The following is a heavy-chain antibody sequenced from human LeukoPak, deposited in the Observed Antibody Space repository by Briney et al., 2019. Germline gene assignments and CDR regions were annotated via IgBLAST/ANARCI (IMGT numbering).Heavy chain of an antibody. CDR2: IYTSGST. J-gene: IGHJ5*02. CDR1: GGSFSGYS. Sequence: SETLSLTCTVSGGSFSGYSWSWIRQSAGKGLEWIGRIYTSGSTDYNPSFKSRVTMSIDTSKKQFSLNLTSVTAADTAVYYCARDNPAGPWGQGTLVTVSS. V-gene: IGHV4-4*07. CDR3: ARDNPAGP. D-gene: IGHD1-14*01.